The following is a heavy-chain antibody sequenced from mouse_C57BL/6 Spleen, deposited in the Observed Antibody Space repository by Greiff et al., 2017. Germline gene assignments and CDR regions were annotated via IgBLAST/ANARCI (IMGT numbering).Heavy chain of an antibody. V-gene: IGHV1-55*01. CDR1: GYTFTSYW. CDR2: IYPGSGST. Sequence: QVQLQQPGAELVKPGASVKMSCKASGYTFTSYWITWVKQRPGQGLEWIGDIYPGSGSTNYNEKFKSKATLTVDTSSSTAYMQLSSLTSEDSAVYYCASSFYYGNYGGFAYWGQGTLSLSLQ. CDR3: ASSFYYGNYGGFAY. J-gene: IGHJ3*01. D-gene: IGHD2-1*01.